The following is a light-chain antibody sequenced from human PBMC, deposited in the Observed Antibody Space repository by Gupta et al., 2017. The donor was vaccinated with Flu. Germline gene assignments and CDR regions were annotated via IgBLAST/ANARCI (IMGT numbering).Light chain of an antibody. CDR2: DAY. CDR3: QQRDNWPPWT. V-gene: IGKV3-11*01. CDR1: QSVNSF. J-gene: IGKJ1*01. Sequence: EIVLTQSPATLSLSPGERATLFCRASQSVNSFLGWYQQKPGQAPRLLIYDAYKRATGVPDSFSGSGSGTDFTLTISSLEPEDFAVYYCQQRDNWPPWTFGQGTKVEIK.